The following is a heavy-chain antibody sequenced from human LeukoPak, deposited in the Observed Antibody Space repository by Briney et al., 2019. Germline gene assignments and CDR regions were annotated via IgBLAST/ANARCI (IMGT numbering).Heavy chain of an antibody. D-gene: IGHD3-22*01. CDR3: ARDSSGYYRLDY. J-gene: IGHJ4*02. CDR1: GFSFSSYW. CDR2: INEDGSQK. V-gene: IGHV3-7*01. Sequence: PGGSLRLSCATSGFSFSSYWMTWVRQAPGKGPEWVANINEDGSQKNFMDSVKGRFTISRDNAKSSLYLQMNSLRVEDTAVYYCARDSSGYYRLDYWGQGTLVTVSS.